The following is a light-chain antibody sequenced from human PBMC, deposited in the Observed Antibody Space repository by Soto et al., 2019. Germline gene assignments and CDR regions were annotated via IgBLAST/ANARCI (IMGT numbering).Light chain of an antibody. CDR1: QSVSSSY. V-gene: IGKV3-20*01. J-gene: IGKJ1*01. CDR2: GAS. Sequence: IVLTQSPGTLSLSPGERATLSCRPSQSVSSSYLAWYQQKPGQAPRLLIFGASTRAAGIPDRFSGSGSGTDFSLTINSLEPEDSAVYYCQQYGRSPWTFGQGTKVEIK. CDR3: QQYGRSPWT.